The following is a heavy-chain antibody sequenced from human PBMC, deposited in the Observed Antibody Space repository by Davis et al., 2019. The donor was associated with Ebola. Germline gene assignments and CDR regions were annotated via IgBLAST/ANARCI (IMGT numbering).Heavy chain of an antibody. Sequence: PGGSLRLSCAVSGFTLSDAWMSWVRQAPGKGLVWVGRIKSKTDGGITDYAAPVKGRFTISRDDSKNTLYLQMNSLETEDTAVYYCTTGQGANWGQGTLVTVSS. CDR2: IKSKTDGGIT. V-gene: IGHV3-15*01. J-gene: IGHJ4*02. CDR1: GFTLSDAW. CDR3: TTGQGAN.